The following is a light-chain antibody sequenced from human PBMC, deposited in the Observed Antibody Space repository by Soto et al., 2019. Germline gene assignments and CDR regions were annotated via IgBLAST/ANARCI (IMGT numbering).Light chain of an antibody. V-gene: IGLV1-40*01. Sequence: QSVLTQPPSVSGAPGQRVTISCTGSSSNIGAGYDVHWYQQLPGAAPKLLIYGNNNRPSGVPDRFSASKSGTSASLAITGLQAEDEADYYCQSYDSSLSFVFGGGTKLTVL. J-gene: IGLJ2*01. CDR3: QSYDSSLSFV. CDR2: GNN. CDR1: SSNIGAGYD.